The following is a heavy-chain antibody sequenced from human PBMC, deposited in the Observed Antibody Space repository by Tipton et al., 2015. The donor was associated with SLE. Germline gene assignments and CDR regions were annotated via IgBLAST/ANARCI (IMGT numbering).Heavy chain of an antibody. J-gene: IGHJ4*02. CDR2: IYYSGST. D-gene: IGHD3-22*01. CDR3: ARGPFYDSSGYYGGLDY. CDR1: RGSISSGDYY. V-gene: IGHV4-30-4*01. Sequence: TLSLTCTVSRGSISSGDYYWSWIRQPPGKGLEWIGYIYYSGSTYYNPSLESRVTISVDTSKNQFSLKLSSVTAADTAVYYCARGPFYDSSGYYGGLDYWGQGTLVTVSS.